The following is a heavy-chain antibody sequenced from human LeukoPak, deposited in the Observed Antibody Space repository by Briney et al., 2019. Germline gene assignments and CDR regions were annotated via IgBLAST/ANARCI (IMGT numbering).Heavy chain of an antibody. J-gene: IGHJ4*02. CDR2: ISYDGSNK. D-gene: IGHD5-12*01. V-gene: IGHV3-30*18. CDR1: GFSFSSYG. CDR3: AKQGDSGYAPG. Sequence: GGSLRLSCAASGFSFSSYGMHWVRQAPGKGLEWVAVISYDGSNKYYADSVKGRFTISRDNSKNTLYLQMNSLRAEDTAVYYCAKQGDSGYAPGWGQGTLVTVSS.